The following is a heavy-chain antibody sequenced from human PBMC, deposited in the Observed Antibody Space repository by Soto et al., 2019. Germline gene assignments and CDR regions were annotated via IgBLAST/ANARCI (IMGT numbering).Heavy chain of an antibody. J-gene: IGHJ1*01. CDR1: GYIFSTYW. CDR3: SKFKYSTSVRYLQH. CDR2: IYPGDSDT. V-gene: IGHV5-51*01. Sequence: GESLKISCEGSGYIFSTYWIGWVRQMPGEGLEWMGIIYPGDSDTRYSPSFQSQVTISADKSISTAYLQWTSLKASDTAIYYCSKFKYSTSVRYLQHWGQGTPVTVSS. D-gene: IGHD6-6*01.